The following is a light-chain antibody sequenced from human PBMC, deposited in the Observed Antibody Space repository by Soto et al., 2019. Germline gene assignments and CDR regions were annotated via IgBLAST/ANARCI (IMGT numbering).Light chain of an antibody. CDR1: QSVSSNY. Sequence: TQSPATLSLSPGERATLSCXASQSVSSNYLAWYQQKPGQAPRLLIYASVQRATGIPDRFSGSASGTDFTLTINRLEPEEFAVDYCQLYGTSPPFGQGTRLEIK. J-gene: IGKJ5*01. CDR3: QLYGTSPP. V-gene: IGKV3-20*01. CDR2: ASV.